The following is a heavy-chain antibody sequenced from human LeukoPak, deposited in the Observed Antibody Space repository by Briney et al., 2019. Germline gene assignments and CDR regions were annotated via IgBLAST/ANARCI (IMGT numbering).Heavy chain of an antibody. J-gene: IGHJ6*03. Sequence: GGSLRLSCAASGFTFSSYEMNWVRQAPGKGLEWVSYISSSGSTIYYADSVKGRFTISRDNAKNSLYLQMNSLRAEDTAVYYCARFRGGNNYYDSSGYYYDYYYMDVWGKGTTVTVSS. V-gene: IGHV3-48*03. D-gene: IGHD3-22*01. CDR3: ARFRGGNNYYDSSGYYYDYYYMDV. CDR2: ISSSGSTI. CDR1: GFTFSSYE.